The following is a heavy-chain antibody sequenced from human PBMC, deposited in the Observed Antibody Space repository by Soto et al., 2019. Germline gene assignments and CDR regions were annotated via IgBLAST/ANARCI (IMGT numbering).Heavy chain of an antibody. D-gene: IGHD3-10*01. CDR3: VKDAFGLAAIMVFDY. J-gene: IGHJ4*02. V-gene: IGHV3-30*18. CDR1: GFTFSSYG. Sequence: QVQLVESGGGVVQPGRSLRLSCAASGFTFSSYGMHWVRQAPGKGLEWVAVISYDGSNKYYADSVKGRFTISRDNSKNTLYLQMNSLRAEDTGVYYCVKDAFGLAAIMVFDYWGQGTLVTVSS. CDR2: ISYDGSNK.